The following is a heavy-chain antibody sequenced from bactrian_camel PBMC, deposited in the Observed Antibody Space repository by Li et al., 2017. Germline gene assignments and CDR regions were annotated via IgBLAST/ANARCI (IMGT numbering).Heavy chain of an antibody. CDR1: GFTFSTYY. J-gene: IGHJ4*01. Sequence: HVQLVESGGGSVQAGGSLRLSCAASGFTFSTYYMSWVRQAPGKEREGVAALSYSGATSYADSVKGRFTISQDNAKTTLYLQMNSLKPEDTAVYYCAAVIQCRADWNETGTYNYWGQGTQVTVS. CDR3: AAVIQCRADWNETGTYNY. V-gene: IGHV3S26*01. D-gene: IGHD8*01. CDR2: LSYSGAT.